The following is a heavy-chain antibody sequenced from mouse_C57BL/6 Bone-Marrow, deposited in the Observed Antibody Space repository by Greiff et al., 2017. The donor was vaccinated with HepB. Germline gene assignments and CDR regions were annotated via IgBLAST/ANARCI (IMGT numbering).Heavy chain of an antibody. CDR1: GYTFTSYT. Sequence: VQLQQSGAELARPGASVKMSCKASGYTFTSYTMHWVKQRPGQGLEWIGYINPSSGYTKYNQKFKDKATLTADKSSSTAYMQLSSLTSEDSAVYYCAFYDYDYFEYWGQGTTLTVSS. CDR3: AFYDYDYFEY. CDR2: INPSSGYT. V-gene: IGHV1-4*01. J-gene: IGHJ2*01. D-gene: IGHD2-4*01.